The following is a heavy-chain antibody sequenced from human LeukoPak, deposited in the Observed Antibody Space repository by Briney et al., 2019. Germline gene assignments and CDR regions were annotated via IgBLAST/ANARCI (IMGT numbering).Heavy chain of an antibody. Sequence: ASVKVSCKASGGTFSSYAISWVRQAPGQGLEWMGGIIPIFGTANYAQKFQGRVTITTDESTSTAYMELSSLRSEDTAVYYCARVRRYYDSSGYYYGYFQHWGQGTLVTVSS. D-gene: IGHD3-22*01. CDR3: ARVRRYYDSSGYYYGYFQH. CDR2: IIPIFGTA. V-gene: IGHV1-69*05. CDR1: GGTFSSYA. J-gene: IGHJ1*01.